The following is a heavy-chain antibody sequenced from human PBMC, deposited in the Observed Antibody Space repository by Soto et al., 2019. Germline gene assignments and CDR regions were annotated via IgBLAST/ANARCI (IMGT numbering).Heavy chain of an antibody. D-gene: IGHD2-21*01. CDR1: GGGNLRDYR. CDR2: IIPKLGSA. CDR3: ARGGDGYNFGAGY. Sequence: QLQLVQSGAEVKEPGSSVKVSCKASGGGNLRDYRTTWVRRAPGQGLEWMGGIIPKLGSANYAQNFQGRVTIIADESTNTVYMELRRLRSDDTAVYYFARGGDGYNFGAGYWGQGTPVTVTS. J-gene: IGHJ4*02. V-gene: IGHV1-69*01.